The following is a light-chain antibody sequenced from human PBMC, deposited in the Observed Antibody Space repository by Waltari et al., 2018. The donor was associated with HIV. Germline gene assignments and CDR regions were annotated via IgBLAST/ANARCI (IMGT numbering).Light chain of an antibody. CDR3: AAWDDSLWV. V-gene: IGKV4-1*01. CDR2: WAS. J-gene: IGKJ4*02. Sequence: DIVMTQSPDSLPVSLGERATINCTASRSILYSSDNRNYLAWYQQKPRRPPRLLISWASTRESGVPDRFSGSKSGTSASLAISGLRSEDEADYYCAAWDDSLWVFGGGTK. CDR1: RSILYSSDNRNY.